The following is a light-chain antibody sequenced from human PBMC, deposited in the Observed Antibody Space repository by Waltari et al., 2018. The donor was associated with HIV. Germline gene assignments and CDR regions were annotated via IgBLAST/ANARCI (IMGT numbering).Light chain of an antibody. Sequence: QSALTQPASVSGSPGQSITISCTGTSSDVRGYNSVPWYQQHPCKAPKLIIYDVSNRPSGVSNRFSGSKSGNTASLTISGLQAEDEADYYCSSYTSSSPYAFGTGTKVTVL. CDR3: SSYTSSSPYA. CDR1: SSDVRGYNS. J-gene: IGLJ1*01. V-gene: IGLV2-14*03. CDR2: DVS.